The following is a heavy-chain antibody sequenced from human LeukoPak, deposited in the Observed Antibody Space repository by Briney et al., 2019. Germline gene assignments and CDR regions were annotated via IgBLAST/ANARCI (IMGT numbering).Heavy chain of an antibody. J-gene: IGHJ5*02. Sequence: GGSLRLSCAASGFSFSDCSMNWVRQAPGKGLEWVSAITSSSSYIYYADSVRGRFTISRDNAKNSLYLQMDRLTDEDTAIYYCARGPEQWLITWGQGTLVTVSS. CDR1: GFSFSDCS. V-gene: IGHV3-21*01. CDR2: ITSSSSYI. CDR3: ARGPEQWLIT. D-gene: IGHD6-19*01.